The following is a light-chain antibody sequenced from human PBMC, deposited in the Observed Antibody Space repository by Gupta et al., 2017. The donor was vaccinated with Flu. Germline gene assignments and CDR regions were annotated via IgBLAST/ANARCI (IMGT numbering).Light chain of an antibody. CDR2: YKSDSDK. CDR3: MIWHSSAWV. CDR1: SGINVGSFR. J-gene: IGLJ3*02. Sequence: QAVLTQPSSLSSSPGAAASLAFTLRSGINVGSFRVYWYQQKPGSPPHYLLRYKSDSDKQQGSRVPSRFSRSKDASANAGILLISGLQSEDEADYYCMIWHSSAWVFGGGTKLTVL. V-gene: IGLV5-45*02.